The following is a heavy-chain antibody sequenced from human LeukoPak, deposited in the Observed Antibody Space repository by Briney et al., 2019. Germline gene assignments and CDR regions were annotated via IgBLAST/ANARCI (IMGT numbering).Heavy chain of an antibody. CDR1: GFTFSSYA. Sequence: GGSLRLSCAASGFTFSSYAMSWVRQAPGKGLEWVSAISGSGGNTYYADSVKGRFTISRDNSKNTLFLQMNSLRAEDTAVYYCAKGSGDSSAWFQLFDYWGQGTLVTVSS. CDR2: ISGSGGNT. D-gene: IGHD6-19*01. J-gene: IGHJ4*02. CDR3: AKGSGDSSAWFQLFDY. V-gene: IGHV3-23*01.